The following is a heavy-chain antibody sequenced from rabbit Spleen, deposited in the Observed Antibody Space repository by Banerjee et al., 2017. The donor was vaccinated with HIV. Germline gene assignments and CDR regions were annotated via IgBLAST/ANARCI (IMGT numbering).Heavy chain of an antibody. CDR1: GFSFDGFSFNGGYD. D-gene: IGHD2-1*01. Sequence: QSLEESGGGLVKPGASLTLTCKASGFSFDGFSFNGGYDMCWVRQAPGKGLEWIACINGVTGKALYATWAKGRFTFSKTSSTTVTLQMTSLTAADTATYFCARGSAAMTMVITGYYLNLWGQGTLVTVS. V-gene: IGHV1S40*01. CDR3: ARGSAAMTMVITGYYLNL. J-gene: IGHJ4*01. CDR2: INGVTGKA.